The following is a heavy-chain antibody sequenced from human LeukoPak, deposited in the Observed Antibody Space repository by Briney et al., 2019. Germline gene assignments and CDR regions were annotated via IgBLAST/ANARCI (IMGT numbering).Heavy chain of an antibody. J-gene: IGHJ3*02. D-gene: IGHD3-22*01. CDR1: GYTFTSYG. CDR3: ARREYYYDSSGYSTDAFDI. CDR2: ISAYNGNT. Sequence: ASVKVSCKASGYTFTSYGISWVRQAPGQGLEWMGWISAYNGNTNYAQKLQGRVTMTTDTSTSTAYMELRSLRSDDTAVYYCARREYYYDSSGYSTDAFDIWGQGTMVTVSS. V-gene: IGHV1-18*01.